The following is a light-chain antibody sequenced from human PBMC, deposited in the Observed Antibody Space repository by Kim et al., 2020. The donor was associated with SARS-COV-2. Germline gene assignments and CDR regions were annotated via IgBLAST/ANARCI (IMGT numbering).Light chain of an antibody. Sequence: DIQMTQSPSTLSASVGDRVTITCRASQSISSRLAWYQQKPGKAPKLRIYGTSSLESGVPSRFTGSGSGTEFTLTISSLQPDDFATYYCQHYNSYSWTFGQGTKVDIK. CDR1: QSISSR. J-gene: IGKJ1*01. CDR2: GTS. CDR3: QHYNSYSWT. V-gene: IGKV1-5*01.